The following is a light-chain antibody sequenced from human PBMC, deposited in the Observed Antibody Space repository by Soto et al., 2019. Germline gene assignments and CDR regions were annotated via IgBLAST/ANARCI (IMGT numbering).Light chain of an antibody. Sequence: DIQMTQSPSSLSASIGDRVTITCRASQGISNYVAWYQQKPGKVPKLLIYAASTLQSGVPSRFSDRGSGTDFTLTISSLQPEDVASYYCKKYNSAPKTFGQGTKVEIK. V-gene: IGKV1-27*01. CDR2: AAS. J-gene: IGKJ1*01. CDR1: QGISNY. CDR3: KKYNSAPKT.